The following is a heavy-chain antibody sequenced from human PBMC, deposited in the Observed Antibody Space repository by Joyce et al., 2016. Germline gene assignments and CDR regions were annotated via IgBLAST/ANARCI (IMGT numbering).Heavy chain of an antibody. Sequence: QVQLVQSGAEVKKPGASVKVACKASEYTLSDSYIQWIRQAPGQGLEWMGRITPTGGGSGSAQRFQGRVTMTRDTSITTAYMGLSRLRSDDTAVYYCARQSIYYYGSEYYFDSWGQGTLVTVSS. CDR3: ARQSIYYYGSEYYFDS. J-gene: IGHJ4*02. CDR2: ITPTGGGS. D-gene: IGHD3-10*01. CDR1: EYTLSDSY. V-gene: IGHV1-2*06.